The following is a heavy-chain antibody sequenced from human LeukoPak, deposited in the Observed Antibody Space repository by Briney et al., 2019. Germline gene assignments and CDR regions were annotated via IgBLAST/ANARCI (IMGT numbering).Heavy chain of an antibody. V-gene: IGHV3-21*01. CDR1: GFTFSSYS. D-gene: IGHD6-19*01. J-gene: IGHJ4*02. Sequence: GGSLRLSCAASGFTFSSYSMNWVRQAPGKELEWVSSISSSSSYIYYADSVKGRFTISRDNAKNSLYLQMNSLRAEDTAVYYCARDRQTIAVAAWGQGTLVTVSS. CDR3: ARDRQTIAVAA. CDR2: ISSSSSYI.